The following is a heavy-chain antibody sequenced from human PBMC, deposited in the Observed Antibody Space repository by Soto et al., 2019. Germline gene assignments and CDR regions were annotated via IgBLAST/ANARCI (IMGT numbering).Heavy chain of an antibody. CDR2: IGGSSTAI. D-gene: IGHD4-17*01. CDR3: VRDSADSNYWHKTSPVTDY. V-gene: IGHV3-21*01. Sequence: GGSLRLSCAASGFSFSSYSMNWVRQAPGKGLEWVSSIGGSSTAIFYGDSVKGRFIISRDNAENSLYLQMNSLRAEDTAVYYCVRDSADSNYWHKTSPVTDYWGQGALVTVSS. CDR1: GFSFSSYS. J-gene: IGHJ4*02.